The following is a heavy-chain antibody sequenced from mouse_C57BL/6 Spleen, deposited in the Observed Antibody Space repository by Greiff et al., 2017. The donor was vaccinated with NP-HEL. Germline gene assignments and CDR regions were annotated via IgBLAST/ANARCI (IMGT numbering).Heavy chain of an antibody. Sequence: VHLVESGPGLVAPSKRLSITCTVSGFSLTSYAISWVRQLPEKGLEWLGVIWTGGGTNYYSASKSRLNISKDNSKSQVILKMNSLQTDDTARYYCARSPYYSNYEAMDYWGQGTSVTVSS. CDR2: IWTGGGT. J-gene: IGHJ4*01. CDR3: ARSPYYSNYEAMDY. CDR1: GFSLTSYA. D-gene: IGHD2-5*01. V-gene: IGHV2-9-1*01.